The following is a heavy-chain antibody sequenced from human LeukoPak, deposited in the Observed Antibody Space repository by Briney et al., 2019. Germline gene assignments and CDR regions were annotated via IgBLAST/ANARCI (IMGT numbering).Heavy chain of an antibody. J-gene: IGHJ4*02. D-gene: IGHD1-1*01. V-gene: IGHV3-73*01. CDR1: GFTFSGSA. CDR2: IRSKANSYAT. Sequence: GGSLKLSCAASGFTFSGSAMHWVRQAFGKGLEWVGRIRSKANSYATAYAASVKGRFTISRDDSKNTAYLQLNSLKTEDTAVYYCTRFGSDDGEYAYWGQGTLVTVSS. CDR3: TRFGSDDGEYAY.